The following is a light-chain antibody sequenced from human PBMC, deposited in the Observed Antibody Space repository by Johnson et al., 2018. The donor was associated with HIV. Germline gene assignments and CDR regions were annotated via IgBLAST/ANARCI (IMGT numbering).Light chain of an antibody. J-gene: IGLJ1*01. CDR2: DNN. CDR1: SSNIGNNY. Sequence: QSVLTQPPSVSAAPGQKVTISCSGSSSNIGNNYVSWYQQLPGTAPKLLIYDNNKRPSGTPDRFSGSKSGTSATLGITGLQTGDEADYYCGTWDSSLGVFGTGTKVTVL. V-gene: IGLV1-51*01. CDR3: GTWDSSLGV.